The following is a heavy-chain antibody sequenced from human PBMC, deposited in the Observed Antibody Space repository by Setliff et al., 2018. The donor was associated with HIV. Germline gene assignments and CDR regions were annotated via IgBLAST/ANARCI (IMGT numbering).Heavy chain of an antibody. CDR2: IYWNNDK. CDR1: GFSLNTPGLG. Sequence: SGPTLVNPTQTLTLTCTFSGFSLNTPGLGVGWIRQPPGEALEWLALIYWNNDKRYNPSLGSRLSITKDTSKDLVVLVMTNMDAVDTATYYCAHRPLSADDFDYWGQGTQVTVSS. CDR3: AHRPLSADDFDY. J-gene: IGHJ4*02. V-gene: IGHV2-5*01.